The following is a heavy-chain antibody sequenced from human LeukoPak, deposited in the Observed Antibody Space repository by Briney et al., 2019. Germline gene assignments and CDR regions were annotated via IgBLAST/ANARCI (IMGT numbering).Heavy chain of an antibody. V-gene: IGHV3-33*06. CDR3: AKSRPGGGDYFDY. J-gene: IGHJ4*02. CDR2: IWYDGSNK. D-gene: IGHD3-10*01. CDR1: GFTLSNYG. Sequence: PGRSLTLSCAASGFTLSNYGMHWVRQAPGKGLEWVAVIWYDGSNKYYADSVRGQFTISRDTSNNTLYWQRNSLRAEDKAVYYCAKSRPGGGDYFDYWGQGTLVAVSS.